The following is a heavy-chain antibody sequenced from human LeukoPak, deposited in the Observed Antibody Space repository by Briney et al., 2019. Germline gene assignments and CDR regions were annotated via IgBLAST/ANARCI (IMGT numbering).Heavy chain of an antibody. Sequence: PSETLSLTCAVYGGSFSGYYWSWIRQPPGKGLEWIGSIYYSGSTYYNPSLKSRVTISVDTSKNQFSLKLSSVTAADTAVYYCARAQCSGGSCYSWGVLDYWGQGTLVTVSS. J-gene: IGHJ4*02. CDR1: GGSFSGYY. D-gene: IGHD2-15*01. CDR2: IYYSGST. V-gene: IGHV4-34*01. CDR3: ARAQCSGGSCYSWGVLDY.